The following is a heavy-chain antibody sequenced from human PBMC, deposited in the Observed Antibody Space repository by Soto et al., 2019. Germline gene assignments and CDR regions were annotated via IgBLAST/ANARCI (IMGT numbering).Heavy chain of an antibody. CDR3: ARAGYVPANMDV. V-gene: IGHV1-2*04. J-gene: IGHJ6*03. CDR1: GYTFTGYY. D-gene: IGHD2-2*01. Sequence: GASVKVSCKASGYTFTGYYMHWVRQAPGQGLEWMGWIDPNSGGTNYAQKFQGWVTMTTDTSISTAYMELSRLRSDDTAVYYCARAGYVPANMDVWGKGTTVTVSS. CDR2: IDPNSGGT.